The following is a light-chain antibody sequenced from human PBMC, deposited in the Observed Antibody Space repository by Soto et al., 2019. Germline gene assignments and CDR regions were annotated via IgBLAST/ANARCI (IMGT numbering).Light chain of an antibody. J-gene: IGKJ5*01. CDR3: QQYGTSPIT. CDR1: QSVTSTY. V-gene: IGKV3-20*01. CDR2: DTS. Sequence: EIVLTQSPCTLSLSPGERATLSCRASQSVTSTYLAWYQQRPGQTPTLLISDTSIRATGIPDRFSGSGSGTDFTLAISRLEPEDFAVYYCQQYGTSPITFGQGTRLEIK.